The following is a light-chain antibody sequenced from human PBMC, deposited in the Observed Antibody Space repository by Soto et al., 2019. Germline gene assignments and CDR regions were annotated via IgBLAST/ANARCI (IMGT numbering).Light chain of an antibody. CDR2: ADT. Sequence: QPVLTQPPSISGAPGQRVTISCTGTSSNLGAGYDAHWVQFLPGKAPKLLIFADTIRRPGVPDRFSGSKSGTSASLAITGLQTEDEAEYICQSFARGLNGYVFGSGTKLTVL. CDR3: QSFARGLNGYV. CDR1: SSNLGAGYD. J-gene: IGLJ1*01. V-gene: IGLV1-40*01.